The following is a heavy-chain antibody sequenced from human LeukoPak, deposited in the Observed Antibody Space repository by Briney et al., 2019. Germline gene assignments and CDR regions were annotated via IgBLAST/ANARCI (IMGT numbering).Heavy chain of an antibody. V-gene: IGHV3-48*03. CDR3: AKDRRAGSYDY. D-gene: IGHD3-10*01. CDR1: GFTFSSYE. Sequence: GGSLRLSCAASGFTFSSYEMNWVRQAPGKGLEWISYITSSGLTIYYADSVKGRFTISRDNAKNSLYLQMNSLRAEDTAVYYCAKDRRAGSYDYWGQGTLVTVSS. J-gene: IGHJ4*02. CDR2: ITSSGLTI.